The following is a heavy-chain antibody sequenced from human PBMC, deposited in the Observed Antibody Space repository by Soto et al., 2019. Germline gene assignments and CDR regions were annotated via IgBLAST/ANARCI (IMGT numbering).Heavy chain of an antibody. Sequence: EVQMVESGGGLVKPGGSLRLSCVASGFTFCDYTMNWVRQRPGKGLEWVSFISSSSSYIHYADSVKGRFTISRDNDRNSLYLQMNSLRAEDTGVYYCARDSPTAAAGTYGMDVWGQGTTVTVSS. D-gene: IGHD6-13*01. CDR1: GFTFCDYT. CDR3: ARDSPTAAAGTYGMDV. V-gene: IGHV3-21*06. CDR2: ISSSSSYI. J-gene: IGHJ6*02.